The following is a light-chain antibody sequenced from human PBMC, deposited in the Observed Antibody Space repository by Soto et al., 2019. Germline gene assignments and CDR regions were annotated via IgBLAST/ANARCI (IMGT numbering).Light chain of an antibody. CDR1: QSVSSN. Sequence: DIVMTQSPDTLSVSPGERATLSCRASQSVSSNLAWYQQRPGQAPRLLISGASTRVTGIPARFSGSGSGTEFTLTISSLQSEDFALYYCQQYNNWPFTFGPGTKVDI. J-gene: IGKJ3*01. CDR3: QQYNNWPFT. V-gene: IGKV3-15*01. CDR2: GAS.